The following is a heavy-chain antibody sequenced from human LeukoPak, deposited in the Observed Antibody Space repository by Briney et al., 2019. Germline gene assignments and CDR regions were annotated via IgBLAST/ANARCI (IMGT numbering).Heavy chain of an antibody. J-gene: IGHJ6*02. V-gene: IGHV1-2*02. Sequence: GASVKVFCRASGYTFTGCYMHWVRQAPGQGLEWMGWINPNSGGTGCAQKFQGRVTVARDMPIGTAYMELSRLRSDDTAVYYCARVNYYYGSGSYSYYYGMDVWGQGTTVTVSS. CDR1: GYTFTGCY. CDR3: ARVNYYYGSGSYSYYYGMDV. CDR2: INPNSGGT. D-gene: IGHD3-10*01.